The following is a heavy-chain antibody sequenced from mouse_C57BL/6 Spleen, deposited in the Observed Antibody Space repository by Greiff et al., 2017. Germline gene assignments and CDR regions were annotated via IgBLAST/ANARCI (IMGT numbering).Heavy chain of an antibody. CDR1: GYTFTSYW. CDR2: IDPSDSYT. J-gene: IGHJ2*01. CDR3: ARGVDGSMGWNY. V-gene: IGHV1-50*01. Sequence: QVQLQQPGAELVKPGASVKLSCKASGYTFTSYWMQWVKQRPGPGLEWIGEIDPSDSYTNYNQKFKGKATLTVDTSSSTAYMQLSSLTSEDSAVYYCARGVDGSMGWNYWGQGTTLTVSS. D-gene: IGHD1-1*02.